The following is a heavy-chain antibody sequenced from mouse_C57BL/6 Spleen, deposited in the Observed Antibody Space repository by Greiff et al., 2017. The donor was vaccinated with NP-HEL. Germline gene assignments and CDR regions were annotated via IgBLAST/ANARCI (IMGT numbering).Heavy chain of an antibody. CDR1: GYTFTSYW. J-gene: IGHJ4*01. Sequence: QVQLKQSGAELVKPGASVKMSCKASGYTFTSYWITWVKQRPGQGLEWIGDIYPGSGSTNYNEKFKSKATLTVDTSSSTAYMQLSSLTSEDSAVYYCARRWIYYGNYYAMDYWGQGTSVTVSS. V-gene: IGHV1-55*01. D-gene: IGHD2-1*01. CDR3: ARRWIYYGNYYAMDY. CDR2: IYPGSGST.